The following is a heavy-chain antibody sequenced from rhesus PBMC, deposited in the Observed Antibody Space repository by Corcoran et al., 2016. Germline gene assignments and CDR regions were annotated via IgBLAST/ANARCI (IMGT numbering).Heavy chain of an antibody. CDR2: ISGSSGST. D-gene: IGHD1-26*01. J-gene: IGHJ3*01. V-gene: IGHV4-65*01. CDR3: ARDSVTGTTCAFDF. Sequence: QVQLQESGPGLVKPSETLSLTCAVSGGSVSSSNWWSWIRQPPGKGLEWIGYISGSSGSTYSNPSLKSRVTISTDTSKNQFSLKLSSVTAADTAVYYCARDSVTGTTCAFDFWGQGLRVTVSS. CDR1: GGSVSSSNW.